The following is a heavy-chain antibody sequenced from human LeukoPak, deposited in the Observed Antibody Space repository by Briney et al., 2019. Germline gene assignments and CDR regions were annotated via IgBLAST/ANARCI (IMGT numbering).Heavy chain of an antibody. CDR2: IYHSGST. CDR1: GGSFSGYY. Sequence: SETLSLTCAVYGGSFSGYYWSWIRQPPGKGLEWIGEIYHSGSTNYNPSLKSRVTISVDKSKNQFSLKLSSVTAADTAVYYCARDAAANYGSGEDYWGQGTLVTVSS. J-gene: IGHJ4*02. D-gene: IGHD3-10*01. CDR3: ARDAAANYGSGEDY. V-gene: IGHV4-34*01.